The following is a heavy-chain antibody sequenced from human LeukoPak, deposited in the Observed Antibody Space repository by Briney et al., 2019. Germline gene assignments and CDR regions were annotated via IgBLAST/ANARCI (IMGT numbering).Heavy chain of an antibody. V-gene: IGHV3-33*01. Sequence: SGGSLRLSCAASGFTFSSYGMHWVRQAPGKGLEWEAVIWYDGSNKYYADSVKGRFTISRDNSKNTLYLQMNSLRAEDTAVYYCARESYGDYVGYWFDPWGQGTLVTVSS. D-gene: IGHD4-17*01. CDR2: IWYDGSNK. CDR3: ARESYGDYVGYWFDP. J-gene: IGHJ5*02. CDR1: GFTFSSYG.